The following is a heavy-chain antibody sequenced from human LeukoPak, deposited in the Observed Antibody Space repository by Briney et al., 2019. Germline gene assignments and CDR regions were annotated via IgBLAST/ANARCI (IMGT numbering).Heavy chain of an antibody. CDR2: IYSGGST. Sequence: GGSLRLSCAASGFTVSSKYMSWVRQAPGKGLEWVSMIYSGGSTYYADSVKGRFTISRDNAKNSLYLQMNSLRAEDTAVYYCASGGSYDVGDYWGQGTLVTVSS. CDR1: GFTVSSKY. D-gene: IGHD1-26*01. CDR3: ASGGSYDVGDY. J-gene: IGHJ4*02. V-gene: IGHV3-66*01.